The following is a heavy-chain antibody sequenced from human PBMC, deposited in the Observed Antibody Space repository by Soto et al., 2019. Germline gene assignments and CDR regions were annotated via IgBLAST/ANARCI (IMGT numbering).Heavy chain of an antibody. CDR2: TYYRSKWYN. J-gene: IGHJ6*02. Sequence: PSQTLSLTCAISGDSVSSNSAAWNWIRQSPSRGLEWLGRTYYRSKWYNDYAVSVKSRITINPDTSKNQFSLQLNSVTPEDTAVYYCARWFGEESYYYYYYGMDVWGQGTTVTVSS. V-gene: IGHV6-1*01. D-gene: IGHD3-10*01. CDR3: ARWFGEESYYYYYYGMDV. CDR1: GDSVSSNSAA.